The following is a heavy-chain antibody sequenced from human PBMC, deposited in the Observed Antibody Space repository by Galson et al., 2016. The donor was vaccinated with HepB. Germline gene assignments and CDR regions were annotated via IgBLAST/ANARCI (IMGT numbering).Heavy chain of an antibody. Sequence: ETLSLTCTVSGGSISAYYWSWIRQSPGKGLEWIGDVYYRGSTNYNPSLKSRVTFSVDMSKNQFSLNLTSVTAADTAVYFCARDNNPDIVGGPPALDIWGQGTMVTVSS. V-gene: IGHV4-59*01. CDR1: GGSISAYY. J-gene: IGHJ3*02. CDR3: ARDNNPDIVGGPPALDI. CDR2: VYYRGST. D-gene: IGHD2-15*01.